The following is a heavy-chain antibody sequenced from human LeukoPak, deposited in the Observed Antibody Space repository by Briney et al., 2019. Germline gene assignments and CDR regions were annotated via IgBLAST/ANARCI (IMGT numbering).Heavy chain of an antibody. D-gene: IGHD3-3*02. CDR2: MNPNSGNT. J-gene: IGHJ6*03. CDR1: GYTFTSYD. V-gene: IGHV1-8*03. CDR3: ARDSLDGPFLNYYYYMDV. Sequence: ASVKVSCKASGYTFTSYDINWVRQATGQGLEWMGWMNPNSGNTGYAQKFQGRVTITRNTSISTAYMELSSLRSEDTAVYYCARDSLDGPFLNYYYYMDVWGKGTTVTVSS.